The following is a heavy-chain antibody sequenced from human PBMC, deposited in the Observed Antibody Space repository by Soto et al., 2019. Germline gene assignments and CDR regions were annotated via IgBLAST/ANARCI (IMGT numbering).Heavy chain of an antibody. V-gene: IGHV2-5*02. Sequence: GAGPTLVKPPQTPPPTCPLSGFSPSTSGGGVGLVRQPPGKALEWLAVIYWDDDRRYSPSLKSRLTITKDTSKNQVVLTMTNMDPVDTGTYYCAHASISPYYYYGMDVWGQGSTVTVSS. CDR2: IYWDDDR. CDR1: GFSPSTSGGG. J-gene: IGHJ6*02. CDR3: AHASISPYYYYGMDV. D-gene: IGHD1-20*01.